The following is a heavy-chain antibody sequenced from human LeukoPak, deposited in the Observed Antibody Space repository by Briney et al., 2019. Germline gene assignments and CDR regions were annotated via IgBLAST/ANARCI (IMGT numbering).Heavy chain of an antibody. V-gene: IGHV3-15*05. Sequence: GGSLRLSCAASGFTFSNAWMSWVRQAPGKGLEWVGRIKSKTDGGTTDYAAPVKGRFTISRDDSKNTLYLQMNSLKTEDTAVYYCTTALLWFGGRGDYWGQGTLVTVST. CDR2: IKSKTDGGTT. CDR1: GFTFSNAW. CDR3: TTALLWFGGRGDY. J-gene: IGHJ4*02. D-gene: IGHD3-10*01.